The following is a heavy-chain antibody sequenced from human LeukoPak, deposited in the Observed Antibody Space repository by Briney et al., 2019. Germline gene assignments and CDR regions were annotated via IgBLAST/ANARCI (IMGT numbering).Heavy chain of an antibody. CDR3: ARGTYYDFWSGYYAHYYYYMDV. J-gene: IGHJ6*03. Sequence: SETLSLTCTVSGGSISTSNYYWGWIRQPPGKGLEWIGNIFYSGSTYYSPSLRSRVTISADTSKNQFSLKLSSVTAADTAVYYCARGTYYDFWSGYYAHYYYYMDVWGKGTTVTVSS. CDR2: IFYSGST. D-gene: IGHD3-3*01. V-gene: IGHV4-39*07. CDR1: GGSISTSNYY.